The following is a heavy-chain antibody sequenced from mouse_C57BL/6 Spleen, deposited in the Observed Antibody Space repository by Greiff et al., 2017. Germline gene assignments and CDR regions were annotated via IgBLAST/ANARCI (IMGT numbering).Heavy chain of an antibody. V-gene: IGHV3-6*01. CDR1: GYSITSGYY. D-gene: IGHD6-1*01. CDR2: ISYDGSN. CDR3: AREGDLPYPLFDY. J-gene: IGHJ2*01. Sequence: EVKLQESGPGLVKPSQSLSLTCSVTGYSITSGYYWNWIRQFPGNKLEWMGYISYDGSNNYNPYLKNRISITRDTSKNQFFRKLNSVTTEDTATYYCAREGDLPYPLFDYWGQGTTLTVSS.